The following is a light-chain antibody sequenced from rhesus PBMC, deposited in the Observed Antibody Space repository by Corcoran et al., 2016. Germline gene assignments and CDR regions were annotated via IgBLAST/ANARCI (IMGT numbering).Light chain of an antibody. CDR3: MQSLRVPWT. Sequence: DVVMTQTPLSLPVTPGEPASISCRSSQNLLHTDGNTYLDWYLQKPGQSPRLLIQKISTRGSGVRDRCSGSGSGIYFTLKISRGEAEDVGTYYCMQSLRVPWTFGQGTRVEIK. J-gene: IGKJ1*01. V-gene: IGKV2S2*01. CDR1: QNLLHTDGNTY. CDR2: KIS.